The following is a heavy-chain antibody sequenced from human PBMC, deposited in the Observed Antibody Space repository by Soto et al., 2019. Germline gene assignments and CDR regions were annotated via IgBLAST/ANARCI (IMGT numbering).Heavy chain of an antibody. CDR3: ARRKGEYDDSSGYHYYFDD. J-gene: IGHJ4*02. V-gene: IGHV1-2*02. Sequence: ASVTVSCKASGYTFTDYYVHWVRQAPGQGLEWMGWINPNSGGTKSAQKFQGRVTMTRDTSISTAYMELSRLRSDDTAVYYCARRKGEYDDSSGYHYYFDDWGQGTLVTVAS. CDR1: GYTFTDYY. CDR2: INPNSGGT. D-gene: IGHD3-22*01.